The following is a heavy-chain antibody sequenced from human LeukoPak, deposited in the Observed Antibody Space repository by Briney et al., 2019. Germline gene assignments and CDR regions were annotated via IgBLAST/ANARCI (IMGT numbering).Heavy chain of an antibody. CDR3: AREVGATAFDI. J-gene: IGHJ3*02. D-gene: IGHD1-26*01. CDR1: GYTFTSYG. Sequence: ASVKVSCKASGYTFTSYGISWVRQAPGQGLEWMGWISAYNGNTNYAQKLQGRVTMTTDTSTSTAYVELRSLRSDDTAVYYCAREVGATAFDIWGQGTMVTVSS. CDR2: ISAYNGNT. V-gene: IGHV1-18*01.